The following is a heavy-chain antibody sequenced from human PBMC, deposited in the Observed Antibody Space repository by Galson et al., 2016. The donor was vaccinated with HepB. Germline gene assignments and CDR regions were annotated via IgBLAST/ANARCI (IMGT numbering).Heavy chain of an antibody. Sequence: ETLSLTCTVSGDSVNGGLYHWSWVRQPAGKGLEWMGHTYYGQGNRYSPSLKSRVTISIDTAKNQFSLTLTSVTPADTAVYYCATLAAGRGGTGYWGQGTLVTVSS. J-gene: IGHJ4*02. CDR1: GDSVNGGLYH. V-gene: IGHV4-61*01. D-gene: IGHD6-13*01. CDR2: TYYGQGN. CDR3: ATLAAGRGGTGY.